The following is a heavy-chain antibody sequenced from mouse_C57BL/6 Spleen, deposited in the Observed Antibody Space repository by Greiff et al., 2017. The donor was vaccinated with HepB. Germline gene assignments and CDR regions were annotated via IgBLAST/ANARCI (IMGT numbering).Heavy chain of an antibody. V-gene: IGHV1-59*01. D-gene: IGHD6-2*01. CDR2: IDPSDSYT. CDR1: GYTFTSYW. Sequence: QVQLQHPGAELVRPGTSVKLSCKASGYTFTSYWMHWVKQRPGQGLEWIGVIDPSDSYTNYNQKFKGKATLTVDTSSSTAYMQLSSLTSEDSAVYYCARLSHYFDYWGQGTTLTVSS. J-gene: IGHJ2*01. CDR3: ARLSHYFDY.